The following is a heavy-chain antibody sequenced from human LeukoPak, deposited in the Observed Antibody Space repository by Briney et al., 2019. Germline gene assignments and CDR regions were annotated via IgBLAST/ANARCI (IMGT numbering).Heavy chain of an antibody. J-gene: IGHJ4*02. D-gene: IGHD5-18*01. CDR2: IYYSGST. CDR3: ARGGGYSYDYYFDY. CDR1: GGSISSYY. V-gene: IGHV4-59*01. Sequence: PSETLSLTCTVSGGSISSYYWNWIRQPPGKGLEWIGYIYYSGSTNYNPSLKSRVTISVDTSKNQFSLKLSSVTAADTAVYYCARGGGYSYDYYFDYWGQGTLVTVSS.